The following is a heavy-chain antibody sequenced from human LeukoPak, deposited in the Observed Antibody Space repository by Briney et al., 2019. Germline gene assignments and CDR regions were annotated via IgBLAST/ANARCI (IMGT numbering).Heavy chain of an antibody. CDR3: AKGSPNPGAFDI. D-gene: IGHD2-2*01. CDR2: ISDSGAGT. CDR1: GFTFSNYG. Sequence: GGSLRLSCAASGFTFSNYGMSWVRQAPGKGLEWVSAISDSGAGTYYADSVKGRFTISRDNSKNTLYLQMNSLRAEDTAVYYCAKGSPNPGAFDIWGQGTMVTVS. V-gene: IGHV3-23*01. J-gene: IGHJ3*02.